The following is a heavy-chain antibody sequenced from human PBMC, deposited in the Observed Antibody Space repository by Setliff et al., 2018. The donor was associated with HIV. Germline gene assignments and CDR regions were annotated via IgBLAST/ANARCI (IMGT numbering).Heavy chain of an antibody. CDR3: ARVKIVDTATITGLFYYHYIDV. V-gene: IGHV1-8*02. Sequence: ASVKVSCKTSGYTFVHFDIDWVRHAPGQGLEWIGWMTPLTASTGYSRKFQGRVTLTRDLSTGTAYTELNSLISNDTAVYYCARVKIVDTATITGLFYYHYIDVWGKGTTVTVSS. J-gene: IGHJ6*03. CDR2: MTPLTAST. D-gene: IGHD5-18*01. CDR1: GYTFVHFD.